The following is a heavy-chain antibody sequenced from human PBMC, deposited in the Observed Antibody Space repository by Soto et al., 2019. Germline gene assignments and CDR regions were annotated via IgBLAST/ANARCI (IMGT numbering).Heavy chain of an antibody. D-gene: IGHD2-15*01. J-gene: IGHJ4*02. CDR3: ATLLKGDY. V-gene: IGHV4-39*01. Sequence: SETLSLTCTVSGGSISSSTYYWGWIRQPPGNGLEWIGNIYHSGSTYYNPSLKSRVTISVDTSKNQFSLKLSSVTAADTAVYYCATLLKGDYWGPGSLVTVSS. CDR2: IYHSGST. CDR1: GGSISSSTYY.